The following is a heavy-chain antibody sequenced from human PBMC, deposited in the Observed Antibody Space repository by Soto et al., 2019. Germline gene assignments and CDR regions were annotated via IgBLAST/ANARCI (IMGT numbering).Heavy chain of an antibody. J-gene: IGHJ5*02. D-gene: IGHD1-1*01. V-gene: IGHV4-59*08. CDR2: IYYSGST. CDR1: GGSISSYY. CDR3: ARRITTGSPGFDP. Sequence: QVQLQESGPGLVKPSETLSLTCTVSGGSISSYYWSWIRQPPGKGLEWIGYIYYSGSTNYNPSLKSRVTISVDTSKNQSSLKLSSVTAADTAVYYCARRITTGSPGFDPWGQGTLVTVSS.